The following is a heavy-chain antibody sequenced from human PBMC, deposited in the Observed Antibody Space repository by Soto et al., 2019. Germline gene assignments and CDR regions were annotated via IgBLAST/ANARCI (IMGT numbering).Heavy chain of an antibody. CDR2: INHSGST. J-gene: IGHJ6*02. D-gene: IGHD6-19*01. V-gene: IGHV4-34*01. CDR1: GGSFSGYY. Sequence: SETLSLTCAVYGGSFSGYYWSWIRQPPGKGLEWIGEINHSGSTNYNPSLKSRVTISVDTSKNQFSLKLSSVTAADTAVYYCARGSAGSSGWFGGYYYYGMDVWGQGTTVTVS. CDR3: ARGSAGSSGWFGGYYYYGMDV.